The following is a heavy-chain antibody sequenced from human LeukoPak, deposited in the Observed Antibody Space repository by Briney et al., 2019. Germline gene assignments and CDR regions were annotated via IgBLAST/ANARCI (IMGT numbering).Heavy chain of an antibody. D-gene: IGHD3-3*01. CDR3: TRGGRFSDY. CDR2: IRSKAYGGTT. CDR1: GITFGDYA. Sequence: GGSLRLSCTASGITFGDYAMSWVRQAPGKGLEWVGSIRSKAYGGTTEYAASVAGRFTISRDDSKSIAYLQMNSLKTEDTAVYYCTRGGRFSDYWGQGTLVTVSS. J-gene: IGHJ4*02. V-gene: IGHV3-49*04.